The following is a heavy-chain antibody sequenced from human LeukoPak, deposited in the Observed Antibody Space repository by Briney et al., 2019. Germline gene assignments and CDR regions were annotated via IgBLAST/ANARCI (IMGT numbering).Heavy chain of an antibody. Sequence: SETLSLTCTVSGGSITSYYWSWIRQPPGKGLGWIGYVYYSGNTNYNPSLKSRVTISVDTSKNQLSLNLSSVTAADTAVYHCARGGSTGYSRHLGGMDVWGQGTTVTVSS. D-gene: IGHD6-13*01. J-gene: IGHJ6*02. CDR1: GGSITSYY. CDR3: ARGGSTGYSRHLGGMDV. V-gene: IGHV4-59*12. CDR2: VYYSGNT.